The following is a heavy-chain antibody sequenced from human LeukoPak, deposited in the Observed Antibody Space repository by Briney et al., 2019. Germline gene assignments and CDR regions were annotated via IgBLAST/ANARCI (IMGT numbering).Heavy chain of an antibody. CDR1: GFSYISYG. Sequence: GGSLRLSCAASGFSYISYGMHWVRQAPGKGLEWVGVISDDGRRKDYADSVKGRFTISRDNSKDTLYLQMNSLRAEDTAVYYCAKRPSDYGDYVSYFDYWGQGTLVTVSS. D-gene: IGHD4-17*01. J-gene: IGHJ4*02. CDR2: ISDDGRRK. V-gene: IGHV3-30*18. CDR3: AKRPSDYGDYVSYFDY.